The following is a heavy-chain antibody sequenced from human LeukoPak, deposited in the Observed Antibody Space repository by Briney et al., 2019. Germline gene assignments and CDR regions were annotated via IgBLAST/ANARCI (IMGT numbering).Heavy chain of an antibody. CDR2: IYYDGSNK. V-gene: IGHV3-33*01. CDR1: GFIFGSYG. CDR3: ARGTFYSSGVHGLDV. D-gene: IGHD3-22*01. J-gene: IGHJ6*02. Sequence: GGSLRLSCAASGFIFGSYGMHWVRQAPGKGLEWVAVIYYDGSNKYYADSVRGRFTISRDNSKNTLFLQMSSLRAEDTAVYYCARGTFYSSGVHGLDVWGQGTTVTVSS.